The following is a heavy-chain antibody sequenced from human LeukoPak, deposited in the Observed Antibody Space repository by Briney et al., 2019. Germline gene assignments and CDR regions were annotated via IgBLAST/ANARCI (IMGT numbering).Heavy chain of an antibody. CDR1: GYPFTSYY. V-gene: IGHV1-18*04. CDR3: ARSSAVVVVAATGEIDP. CDR2: ISAYNGNT. J-gene: IGHJ5*02. D-gene: IGHD2-15*01. Sequence: ASVKVSCKASGYPFTSYYMHWVRQAPGQGLEWMGWISAYNGNTNYAQKLQGRVTMTTDTSTSTAYMELRSLRSDDTAVYYCARSSAVVVVAATGEIDPWGQGTLVTVSS.